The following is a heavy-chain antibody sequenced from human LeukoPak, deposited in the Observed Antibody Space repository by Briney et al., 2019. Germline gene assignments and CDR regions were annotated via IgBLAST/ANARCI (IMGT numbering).Heavy chain of an antibody. Sequence: SETLSLTCAVYGGSFSGYYWSWIRQPPGKGLEWIGEINHSGSTNYNPSLKSRVTISVDTSKNQFSLKLSSVTAADTAVYYCARLGYCSSTSCYGIDWFDPWGQGTLVTVSS. V-gene: IGHV4-34*01. CDR2: INHSGST. CDR3: ARLGYCSSTSCYGIDWFDP. CDR1: GGSFSGYY. J-gene: IGHJ5*02. D-gene: IGHD2-2*01.